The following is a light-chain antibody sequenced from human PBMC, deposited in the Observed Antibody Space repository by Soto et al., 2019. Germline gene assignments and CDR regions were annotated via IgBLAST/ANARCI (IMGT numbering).Light chain of an antibody. CDR1: QSVSSN. Sequence: EIVMTQSPDTVSVSPGERVTLSCRASQSVSSNLAWYQQKPGQAPRLLIYVASTRATGIPARFSGSGSGTEFTLTISSLQSEDFAVYYCHQYNNWPRTFGRGTKVDIK. CDR2: VAS. V-gene: IGKV3-15*01. CDR3: HQYNNWPRT. J-gene: IGKJ2*01.